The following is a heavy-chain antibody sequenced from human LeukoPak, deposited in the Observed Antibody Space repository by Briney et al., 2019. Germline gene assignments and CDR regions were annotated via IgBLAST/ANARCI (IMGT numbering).Heavy chain of an antibody. V-gene: IGHV1-69*13. CDR3: ASQVLRFSKEGMDV. CDR1: GGTLSSYA. CDR2: IIPIFGTA. J-gene: IGHJ6*02. D-gene: IGHD3-3*01. Sequence: SVKVSCKASGGTLSSYAISWVRQAPGQGLEWMGGIIPIFGTANYAQKFQGRVTITADESTSTAYMELSSLRSEDTAVYYCASQVLRFSKEGMDVWGQGTTVTVSS.